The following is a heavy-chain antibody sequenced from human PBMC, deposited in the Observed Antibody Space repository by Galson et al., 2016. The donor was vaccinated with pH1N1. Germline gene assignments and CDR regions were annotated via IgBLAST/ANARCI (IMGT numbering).Heavy chain of an antibody. J-gene: IGHJ5*02. Sequence: PALVKPTQTVTLTCTVSGFSLCSSGVGVAWIRQPPGKALEWLALIYWDDDKRYGPSLKSRLTITTDTSKNQVVRTMTNMDPVDTATYYCAHTPVRDELGFDPWGPGTLVTVSS. D-gene: IGHD7-27*01. CDR1: GFSLCSSGVG. CDR2: IYWDDDK. CDR3: AHTPVRDELGFDP. V-gene: IGHV2-5*05.